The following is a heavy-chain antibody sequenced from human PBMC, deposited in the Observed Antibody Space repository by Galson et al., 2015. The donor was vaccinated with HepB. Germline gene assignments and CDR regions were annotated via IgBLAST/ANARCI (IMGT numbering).Heavy chain of an antibody. J-gene: IGHJ3*02. CDR1: GYTFTSYA. CDR2: INAGNGNT. Sequence: SVKVSCKASGYTFTSYAMHWVRQAPGQRLEWMGWINAGNGNTKYSQKFQGRVTITRDTSASTAYMELSSLRSEDTAVYYCARTDTASRFAFDIWGQGTMVTVSS. D-gene: IGHD5-18*01. CDR3: ARTDTASRFAFDI. V-gene: IGHV1-3*01.